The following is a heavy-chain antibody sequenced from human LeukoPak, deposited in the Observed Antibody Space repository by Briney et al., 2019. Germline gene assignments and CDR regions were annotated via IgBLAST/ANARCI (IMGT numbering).Heavy chain of an antibody. Sequence: SGGSLRLSCAGSGFTFSNYGIHWVRQAPGKGLEWVTAISYDGSLKYYADSVRGRFTISRDNCKNTLYLQMNCLRTSNTAVYYCARVSLERQLWLPFDYWGQGTLVTVSS. J-gene: IGHJ4*02. D-gene: IGHD5-18*01. V-gene: IGHV3-30*03. CDR3: ARVSLERQLWLPFDY. CDR1: GFTFSNYG. CDR2: ISYDGSLK.